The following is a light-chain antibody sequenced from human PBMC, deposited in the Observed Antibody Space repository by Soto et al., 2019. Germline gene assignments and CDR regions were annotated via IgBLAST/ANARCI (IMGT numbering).Light chain of an antibody. CDR1: QDISSA. Sequence: AIQLTQSPSSLSASVGDRVTITCRASQDISSALAWYQQKPGKAPKLLISDASSLESGVPSRFSGSGSGTEFTLTISSLQPEDFATYYCLQHNSYPWTFGQGTKVDIK. J-gene: IGKJ1*01. CDR2: DAS. V-gene: IGKV1-13*02. CDR3: LQHNSYPWT.